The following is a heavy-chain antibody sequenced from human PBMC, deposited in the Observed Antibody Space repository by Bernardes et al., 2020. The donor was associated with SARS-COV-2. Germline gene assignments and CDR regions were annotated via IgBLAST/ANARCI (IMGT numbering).Heavy chain of an antibody. V-gene: IGHV3-21*01. Sequence: SLSLSCAASQSIFGTFTMAWVRQAPGKGLEWVSSITGTGAYVRYADSVKGRFSISRDNTMNSLYLQMNSLRAEDSAVYYCVRDPDIAYYFDHWGQGALVTVSS. D-gene: IGHD2-15*01. CDR1: QSIFGTFT. CDR2: ITGTGAYV. CDR3: VRDPDIAYYFDH. J-gene: IGHJ4*02.